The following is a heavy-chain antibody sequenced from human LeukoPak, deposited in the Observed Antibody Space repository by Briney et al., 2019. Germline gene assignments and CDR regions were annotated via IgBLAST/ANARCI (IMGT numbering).Heavy chain of an antibody. CDR3: ARDRKWELGNWFDP. D-gene: IGHD1-26*01. CDR1: GGTFSSNA. CDR2: IIPISGTT. Sequence: GSSVKVSCKASGGTFSSNAISWVRQAPGQSLEWMGGIIPISGTTKYVQKFQGRLTIIADESTTTAYMELSSLRSEDTAVYYCARDRKWELGNWFDPWGQGTLVTVSS. J-gene: IGHJ5*02. V-gene: IGHV1-69*01.